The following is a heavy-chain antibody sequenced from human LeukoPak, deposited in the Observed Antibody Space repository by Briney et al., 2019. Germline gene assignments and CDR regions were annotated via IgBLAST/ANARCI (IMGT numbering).Heavy chain of an antibody. CDR1: GFTFSSYG. CDR2: ISCDGSNK. CDR3: AAPDYGDYDLYYYGMDV. D-gene: IGHD4-17*01. J-gene: IGHJ6*02. Sequence: GGSLRLSCAASGFTFSSYGMHRVRQAPGKGLEWVAVISCDGSNKYYADSVKGRFTISRDNSKNTLYLQMNSLRAEDTAVYYCAAPDYGDYDLYYYGMDVWGQGTTVTVSS. V-gene: IGHV3-30*03.